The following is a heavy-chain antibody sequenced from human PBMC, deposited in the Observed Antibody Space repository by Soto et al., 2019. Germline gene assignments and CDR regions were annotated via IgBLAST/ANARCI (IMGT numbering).Heavy chain of an antibody. V-gene: IGHV3-7*01. D-gene: IGHD2-2*01. CDR2: IKQDGSEK. Sequence: SGGSLRLSCAASGFTFSSYWMTWVRQAPGKGLEWVANIKQDGSEKYYVDSVKGRFTISRDNAKNSLYLQMNSLRAEDTAVYYCARPVVVPAANKYYYYYYYMDVWGKGTTVTVSS. J-gene: IGHJ6*03. CDR3: ARPVVVPAANKYYYYYYYMDV. CDR1: GFTFSSYW.